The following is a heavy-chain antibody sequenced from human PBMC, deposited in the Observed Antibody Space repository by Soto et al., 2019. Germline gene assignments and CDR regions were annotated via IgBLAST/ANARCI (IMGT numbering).Heavy chain of an antibody. J-gene: IGHJ6*02. CDR3: AKDGRTGTLDYYYGMDV. CDR1: GFTFSSYG. D-gene: IGHD1-7*01. V-gene: IGHV3-30*18. Sequence: ESVGGLVQPGGSLRLSCAASGFTFSSYGMHWVSQAPGKGMEWVEGISYDGSNKYYADSVKGRFTISRDNSKNTLYLQMNSLRAEDTAVYYCAKDGRTGTLDYYYGMDVWGQGTTVTVSS. CDR2: ISYDGSNK.